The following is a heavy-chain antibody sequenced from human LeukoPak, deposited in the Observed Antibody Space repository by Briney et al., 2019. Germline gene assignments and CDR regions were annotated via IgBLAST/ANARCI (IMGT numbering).Heavy chain of an antibody. J-gene: IGHJ4*02. V-gene: IGHV1-46*01. Sequence: ASVKVSCKASGYTFTSYYMHWVRQAPGQGLEWMGIINPSGGSTSYAQKFQGRVTMTWDMSTSTVYMELSSLRSEDTAVYYCARVRRYYDSSGLFDYWGQGTLVTVSS. CDR3: ARVRRYYDSSGLFDY. CDR1: GYTFTSYY. CDR2: INPSGGST. D-gene: IGHD3-22*01.